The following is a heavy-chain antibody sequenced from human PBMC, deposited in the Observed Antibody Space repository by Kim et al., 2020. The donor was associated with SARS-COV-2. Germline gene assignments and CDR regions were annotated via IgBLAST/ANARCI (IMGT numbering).Heavy chain of an antibody. D-gene: IGHD6-13*01. Sequence: GGSLRLSCAASGFTFSSYWMSWVRQAPGKGLEWVANIKQDGSEKYYVDSVKGRFTISRDNAKNSLYLQMNSLRAEDTAVYYCARVVGNSSSWYRPYYYYYYGMDVWGQGTTVTVSS. J-gene: IGHJ6*02. CDR2: IKQDGSEK. V-gene: IGHV3-7*01. CDR1: GFTFSSYW. CDR3: ARVVGNSSSWYRPYYYYYYGMDV.